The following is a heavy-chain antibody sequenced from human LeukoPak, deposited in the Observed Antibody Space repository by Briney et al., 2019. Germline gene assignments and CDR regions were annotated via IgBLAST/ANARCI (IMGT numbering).Heavy chain of an antibody. CDR2: INHSGST. CDR1: GGSFSGYY. V-gene: IGHV4-34*01. CDR3: ARESDTAMVI. J-gene: IGHJ4*02. Sequence: PSETLSLTCAVYGGSFSGYYWSWIRQPPGKGLEWIGEINHSGSTNYNPSLKSRVTISVDTSKNQFSLKLSSVTAADTAVYYCARESDTAMVIGGQGTLVTVSS. D-gene: IGHD5-18*01.